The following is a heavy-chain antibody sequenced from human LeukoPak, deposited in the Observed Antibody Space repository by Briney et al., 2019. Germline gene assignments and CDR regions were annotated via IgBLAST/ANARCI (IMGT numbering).Heavy chain of an antibody. V-gene: IGHV3-7*01. D-gene: IGHD3-22*01. J-gene: IGHJ3*02. CDR3: ARGGITMIVVVITGAFDI. CDR1: GFTFSSYW. Sequence: GGSLRLSCAASGFTFSSYWMSWVRQAPGKGLEGVANIKQDGSEKYYVDSVKGRFTISRDNAKNSLYLQMNSLRAEDTAVYYCARGGITMIVVVITGAFDIWGQGTMVTVSS. CDR2: IKQDGSEK.